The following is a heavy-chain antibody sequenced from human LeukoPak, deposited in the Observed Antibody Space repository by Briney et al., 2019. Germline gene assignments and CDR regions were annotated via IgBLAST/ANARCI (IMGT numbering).Heavy chain of an antibody. V-gene: IGHV1-69*13. CDR1: GGTFSSYA. CDR3: VRGGIVVPAATPFDY. D-gene: IGHD2-2*02. Sequence: SVKVSCKASGGTFSSYAISWVRQAPGQGLEWMGGIIPIFGTANYAQKFQGRVTITADESTSTAYMELSSLRSEDTAVYYCVRGGIVVPAATPFDYWGQGTLVTVSS. CDR2: IIPIFGTA. J-gene: IGHJ4*02.